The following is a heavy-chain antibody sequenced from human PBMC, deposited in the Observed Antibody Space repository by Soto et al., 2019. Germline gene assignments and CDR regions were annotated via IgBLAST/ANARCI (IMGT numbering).Heavy chain of an antibody. Sequence: ASVKVSCKASGYTFTGYYMHWVRQAPGQGLEWMGWINPSSGGTNYAQKFQGWVTMTRDTSISTAYMELSRLRFDDTAVYYCASVGCTNGVCYRQPYYYGMDVWGQGTTVTVSS. CDR1: GYTFTGYY. CDR3: ASVGCTNGVCYRQPYYYGMDV. CDR2: INPSSGGT. V-gene: IGHV1-2*04. D-gene: IGHD2-8*01. J-gene: IGHJ6*02.